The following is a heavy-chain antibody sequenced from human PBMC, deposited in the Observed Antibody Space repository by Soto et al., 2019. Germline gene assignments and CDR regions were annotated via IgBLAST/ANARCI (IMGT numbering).Heavy chain of an antibody. D-gene: IGHD4-17*01. Sequence: GGSLRLSCAASGFTFSSYAMSWVRQAPGKGLEWVSAISGSGGSTYYADSVKGRFTISRDNSKNTLYLQMNSLRAEDTAVYYCAKGSDYGDYYYYYYGMDVWGQGTPVTVSS. J-gene: IGHJ6*02. CDR1: GFTFSSYA. V-gene: IGHV3-23*01. CDR2: ISGSGGST. CDR3: AKGSDYGDYYYYYYGMDV.